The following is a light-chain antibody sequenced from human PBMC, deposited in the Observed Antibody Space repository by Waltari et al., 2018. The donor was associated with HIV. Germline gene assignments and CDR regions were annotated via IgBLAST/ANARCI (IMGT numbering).Light chain of an antibody. CDR3: SSYTSSSTVV. V-gene: IGLV2-14*03. J-gene: IGLJ2*01. CDR2: DVS. Sequence: QSALTQPASVSGSPGQSITISCTGTSSDVGAYNYVSWYQLHPGKAPKLMIYDVSNRPSGVSDRLSGSKSANTASLTISGLQAEDEAHYYCSSYTSSSTVVFGGGTKLTVL. CDR1: SSDVGAYNY.